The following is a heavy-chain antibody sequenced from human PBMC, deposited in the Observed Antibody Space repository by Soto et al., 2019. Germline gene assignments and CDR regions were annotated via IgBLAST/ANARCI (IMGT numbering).Heavy chain of an antibody. CDR3: ASTGGGTGSAWYYYMDV. Sequence: PGGSLRLSCAASGFNFSNAWMKWVRQAPGKGLEWVGRIKSKTDGGTTDYAAPVKGRVTISIDDSKNTLYLKMSSVTAEDTAVYYCASTGGGTGSAWYYYMDVWGKGTTVTVSS. V-gene: IGHV3-15*07. J-gene: IGHJ6*03. CDR1: GFNFSNAW. D-gene: IGHD2-2*01. CDR2: IKSKTDGGTT.